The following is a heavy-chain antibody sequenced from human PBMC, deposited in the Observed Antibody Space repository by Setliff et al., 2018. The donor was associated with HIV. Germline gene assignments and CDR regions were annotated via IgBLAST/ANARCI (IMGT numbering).Heavy chain of an antibody. CDR3: ARGGGYDRSGYYPFDY. CDR1: GGSITGYH. V-gene: IGHV4-34*01. CDR2: INHSGST. J-gene: IGHJ4*02. Sequence: SETLSLTCTVSGGSITGYHWSWIRQSPEKGLEWIGEINHSGSTNYNPSLKSRVTMSVDTSKNQFSLKLSSVTAADTAVYYCARGGGYDRSGYYPFDYWGQGTPVTVSS. D-gene: IGHD3-22*01.